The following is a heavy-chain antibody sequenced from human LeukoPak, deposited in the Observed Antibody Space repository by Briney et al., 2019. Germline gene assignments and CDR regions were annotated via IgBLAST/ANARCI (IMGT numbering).Heavy chain of an antibody. CDR3: ASRYCSGGSCYPLRDY. CDR2: ISSSSSYI. Sequence: GGSLRLSCAASGFTFSSYSMNWVRQAPGKGLEWVSSISSSSSYIYYADSVKGRFTISRDNAKNSLYLQMNSLRAEDTAVYYCASRYCSGGSCYPLRDYWGQGTLVTVSS. CDR1: GFTFSSYS. J-gene: IGHJ4*02. V-gene: IGHV3-21*01. D-gene: IGHD2-15*01.